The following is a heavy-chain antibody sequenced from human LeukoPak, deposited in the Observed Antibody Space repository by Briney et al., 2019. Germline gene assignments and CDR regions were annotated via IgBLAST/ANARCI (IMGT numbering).Heavy chain of an antibody. D-gene: IGHD2-15*01. J-gene: IGHJ3*02. CDR1: GGSFSGYY. CDR2: INHSGST. CDR3: ASGRWVVVVVAAFTFDI. Sequence: SGTLSLTCAVYGGSFSGYYWSWIRQPPGKGLEWIGEINHSGSTNYNPSLKSRVTISVDTSKNQFSLKLSSVTAADTAVYYCASGRWVVVVVAAFTFDIWGQGTMVTVPS. V-gene: IGHV4-34*01.